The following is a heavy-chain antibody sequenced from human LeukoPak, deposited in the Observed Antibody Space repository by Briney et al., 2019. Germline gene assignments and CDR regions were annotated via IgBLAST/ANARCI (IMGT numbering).Heavy chain of an antibody. D-gene: IGHD6-13*01. CDR3: ARVAVPYSSSWYNPEGWFDP. J-gene: IGHJ5*02. CDR1: GGSISSGSYY. V-gene: IGHV4-61*02. Sequence: SETLSLTCTVSGGSISSGSYYWSWIRQPAGKGLEWIGRIYTSGSTNYNPSLKSRVTISVDTSKNQFSLKLSSVTAADTAVYYCARVAVPYSSSWYNPEGWFDPWGQGTLVTVSS. CDR2: IYTSGST.